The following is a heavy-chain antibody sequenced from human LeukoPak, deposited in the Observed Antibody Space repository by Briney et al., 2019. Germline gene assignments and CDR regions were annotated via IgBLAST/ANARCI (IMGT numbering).Heavy chain of an antibody. J-gene: IGHJ6*03. CDR2: MNHNSGNT. CDR3: ARGLDTMVRGVISVRYYYYYMDV. CDR1: GYTFTSYD. Sequence: ASVKVSCKASGYTFTSYDINWVRQATGQGLEGMGWMNHNSGNTGYAQKFQGRVTMTRNTSISTAYMELSSMRSEDTAVYYCARGLDTMVRGVISVRYYYYYMDVWGKGTTVTISS. D-gene: IGHD3-10*01. V-gene: IGHV1-8*01.